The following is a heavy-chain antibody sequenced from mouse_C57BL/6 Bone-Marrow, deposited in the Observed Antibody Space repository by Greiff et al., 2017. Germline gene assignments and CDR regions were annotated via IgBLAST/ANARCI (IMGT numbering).Heavy chain of an antibody. V-gene: IGHV3-6*01. CDR1: GYSITSGYY. J-gene: IGHJ1*03. CDR2: ISYDGSN. CDR3: ARDSLWYFDV. D-gene: IGHD6-2*01. Sequence: EVQLQESGPGLVKPSQSLSLTCSVTGYSITSGYYWNWIRQFPGNKLEWMGYISYDGSNNYNPSLKNRISITRDTSKNQFFLKLNSVTTEDTATYYCARDSLWYFDVWGTGTTVTVSS.